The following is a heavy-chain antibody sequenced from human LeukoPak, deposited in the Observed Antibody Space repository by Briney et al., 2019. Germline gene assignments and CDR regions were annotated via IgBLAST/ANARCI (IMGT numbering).Heavy chain of an antibody. J-gene: IGHJ6*03. CDR3: AKDGDSTGYYSSYYNHMDV. V-gene: IGHV3-30*09. CDR1: GFTFSSYP. Sequence: GGSLRLSCAASGFTFSSYPIHWVRQAPGKGLEWVAVISADGRNEYYANSVKGRFAISRDNSKNTVYLQMNSLRAEDTAIYYCAKDGDSTGYYSSYYNHMDVWGKGTSVTISS. CDR2: ISADGRNE. D-gene: IGHD3-22*01.